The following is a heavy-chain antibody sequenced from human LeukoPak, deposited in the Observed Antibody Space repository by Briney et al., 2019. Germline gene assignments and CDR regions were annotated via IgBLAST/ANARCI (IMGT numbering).Heavy chain of an antibody. V-gene: IGHV4-34*01. Sequence: PSETLSLTCAVYGGXFSGYYCSWIRQPPGKGLEWIGEINHSGSTNYSPSLKSRVTILVDTSKNQFSLKLSSVTAADTAVYYCARGHSPVTTKVSYFQHWGQGTLVTVSS. CDR1: GGXFSGYY. J-gene: IGHJ1*01. D-gene: IGHD4-17*01. CDR2: INHSGST. CDR3: ARGHSPVTTKVSYFQH.